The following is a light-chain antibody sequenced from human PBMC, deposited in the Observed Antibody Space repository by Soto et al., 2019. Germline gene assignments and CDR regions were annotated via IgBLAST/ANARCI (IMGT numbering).Light chain of an antibody. J-gene: IGLJ3*02. CDR3: AAWNDSLYDVV. CDR2: SNN. CDR1: SSNIGSNI. Sequence: QSVLTQPPSASETPGQRVTISCSGSSSNIGSNIVNWYQQLPGTAPKLLVYSNNQRPSGVPDRFSGSKSGTSASLAISGLESEDEDDYYCAAWNDSLYDVVFGGGTKLTVL. V-gene: IGLV1-44*01.